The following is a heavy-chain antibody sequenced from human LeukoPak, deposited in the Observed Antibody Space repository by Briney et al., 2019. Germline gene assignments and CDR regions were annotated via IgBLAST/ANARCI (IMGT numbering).Heavy chain of an antibody. J-gene: IGHJ5*02. CDR1: GFTFSSNG. CDR2: ISYDGNKK. CDR3: VKDRGRSGWFGVDH. D-gene: IGHD6-19*01. Sequence: SGGSLRLSCVASGFTFSSNGMQWVRQAPGKGLGWVAVISYDGNKKYYADSVKGRFTISRDNSKNTMYVQMNSLRAEDTAVYYCVKDRGRSGWFGVDHWGQGTLVTVSS. V-gene: IGHV3-30*18.